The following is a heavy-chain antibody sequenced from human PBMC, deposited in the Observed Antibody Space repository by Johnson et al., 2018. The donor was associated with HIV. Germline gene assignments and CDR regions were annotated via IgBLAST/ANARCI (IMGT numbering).Heavy chain of an antibody. CDR3: AKRVSGWNFGVDAFDI. J-gene: IGHJ3*02. CDR2: IRYDGSTE. V-gene: IGHV3-30*02. CDR1: GFTFSSYG. D-gene: IGHD6-19*01. Sequence: QVQLVESGGGVVQPGGSLRLSCAASGFTFSSYGMHWVRKAPGKGLEWVAFIRYDGSTEYSADSVKGRFTISRDNSENTLYLQMNSLRAEDTAVFYCAKRVSGWNFGVDAFDIWGQGTMVTVSS.